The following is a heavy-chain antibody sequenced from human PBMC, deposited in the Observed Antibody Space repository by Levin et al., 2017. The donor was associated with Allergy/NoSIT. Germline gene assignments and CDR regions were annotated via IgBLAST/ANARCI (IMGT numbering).Heavy chain of an antibody. V-gene: IGHV3-30*18. Sequence: GGSLRLSCAASGFAFSSYGMHWVRQAPGKGLEWVAVISYDGSNKYSADSVKGRFTISRDNSKNTLYLQMNSLRAEDTAVYYCAKGLRVVDYWGKGTLVTVSS. D-gene: IGHD3-16*01. J-gene: IGHJ4*02. CDR3: AKGLRVVDY. CDR2: ISYDGSNK. CDR1: GFAFSSYG.